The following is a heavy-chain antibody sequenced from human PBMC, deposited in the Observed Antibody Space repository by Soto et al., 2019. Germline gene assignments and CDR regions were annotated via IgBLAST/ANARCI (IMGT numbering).Heavy chain of an antibody. CDR1: GFTFSDHY. CDR3: ARTSTGDSSWYFDL. D-gene: IGHD7-27*01. Sequence: GGSLRLSCAASGFTFSDHYMDWVRQAPGKGLEWVGRTRNKANSYTTEYAASVKGRFTISRDDSKNSLYLQMNSLKTEDTAVYSCARTSTGDSSWYFDLWGRGTLVTVSS. J-gene: IGHJ2*01. CDR2: TRNKANSYTT. V-gene: IGHV3-72*01.